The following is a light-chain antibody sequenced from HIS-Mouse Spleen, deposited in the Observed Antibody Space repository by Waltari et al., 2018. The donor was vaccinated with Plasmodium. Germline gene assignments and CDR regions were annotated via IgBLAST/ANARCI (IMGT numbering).Light chain of an antibody. CDR3: YSTGSSGNHRV. Sequence: SYELTQPPSVSVSPGQTARITCPGDALPKKYAYWYQQKSGQAPVLVIYEDSKRPSGIPERFSGSSSGTMATLTISGAQVEDEADYYCYSTGSSGNHRVFGGGTKLTVL. CDR1: ALPKKY. CDR2: EDS. J-gene: IGLJ3*02. V-gene: IGLV3-10*01.